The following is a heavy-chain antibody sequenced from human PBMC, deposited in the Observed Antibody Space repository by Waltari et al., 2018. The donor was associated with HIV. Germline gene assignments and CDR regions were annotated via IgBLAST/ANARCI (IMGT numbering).Heavy chain of an antibody. CDR1: GFTVSSKY. D-gene: IGHD2-21*02. CDR2: IYSGGST. Sequence: EVQLVESGGGLVQHGGSLRLSCAAAGFTVSSKYMSWVRQAPGKGLEWVSVIYSGGSTYYADSVKGRFTISRDNSKNTLYLQMNSLRAEDTAVYYCASIAYCGGDCYPRGMDVWGQGTTVTVSS. J-gene: IGHJ6*02. V-gene: IGHV3-66*01. CDR3: ASIAYCGGDCYPRGMDV.